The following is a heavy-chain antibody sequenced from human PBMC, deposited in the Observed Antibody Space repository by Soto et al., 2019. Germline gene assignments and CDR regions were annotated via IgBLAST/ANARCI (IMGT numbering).Heavy chain of an antibody. V-gene: IGHV3-23*01. D-gene: IGHD1-26*01. Sequence: GGSLRLSCAASGFTFTTYAMTWVRQAPGKGLEWVSSITANGGRTYYADSVKGRFTISRDNSKSTLYLQMMSLRAEDTAVYYCAKDLYVQPPSGWFDPWGQGTVVTVSS. J-gene: IGHJ5*02. CDR1: GFTFTTYA. CDR3: AKDLYVQPPSGWFDP. CDR2: ITANGGRT.